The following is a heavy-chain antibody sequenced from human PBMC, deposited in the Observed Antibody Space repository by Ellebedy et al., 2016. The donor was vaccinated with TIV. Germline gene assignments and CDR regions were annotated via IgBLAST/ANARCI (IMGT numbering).Heavy chain of an antibody. V-gene: IGHV1-18*01. CDR3: ARGGTMVRGVIIPYYFDY. CDR1: GYTFTSYG. D-gene: IGHD3-10*01. Sequence: AASVKVSCKASGYTFTSYGISWVRQAPGQGLEWMGWISAYNGNTNYAQKLQGRVTMTTDTSTSTAYMELRSLRSDDTAVYYCARGGTMVRGVIIPYYFDYWGQGTLVTVSS. CDR2: ISAYNGNT. J-gene: IGHJ4*02.